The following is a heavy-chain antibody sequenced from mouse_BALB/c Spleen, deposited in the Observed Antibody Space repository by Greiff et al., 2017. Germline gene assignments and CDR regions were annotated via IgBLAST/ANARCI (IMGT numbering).Heavy chain of an antibody. J-gene: IGHJ4*01. V-gene: IGHV1S137*01. Sequence: VQLQQSGAELVRPGVSVKISCKGSGYTFTDYAMHWVKQSHAKSLEWIGVISTYYGDASYNQKFKGKATMTVDKSSSTAYMELARLTSEDSAIYYCARGGNYAMDYWGQGTSVPVSS. CDR1: GYTFTDYA. CDR2: ISTYYGDA. CDR3: ARGGNYAMDY.